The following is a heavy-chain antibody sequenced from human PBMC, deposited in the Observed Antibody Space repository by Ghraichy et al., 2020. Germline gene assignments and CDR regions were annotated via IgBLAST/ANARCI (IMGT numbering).Heavy chain of an antibody. V-gene: IGHV3-11*01. D-gene: IGHD5-24*01. CDR2: ITGSGASI. CDR3: ARDSNGYNAPDY. Sequence: GGSLRLSCAASGFTFSDYYMSWIRQAPGKGLEWVSYITGSGASIYYADSVKGRFTVSRDNAKNSLYLQMNSLRAEDTAVYYCARDSNGYNAPDYWGQGTLVIVSS. CDR1: GFTFSDYY. J-gene: IGHJ4*02.